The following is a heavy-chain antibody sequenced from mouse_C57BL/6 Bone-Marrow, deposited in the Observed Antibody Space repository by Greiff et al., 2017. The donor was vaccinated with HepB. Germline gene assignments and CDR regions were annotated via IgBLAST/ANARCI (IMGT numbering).Heavy chain of an antibody. CDR3: ARVYDY. CDR2: ISDGGSYT. Sequence: EVKVVESGGGLVKPGGSLKLSCAASGFTFSSYAMSWVRQTPEKRLEWVATISDGGSYTYYPDNVKGRFTISRDNAKNNLYLQMSHLKSEDTAMYYCARVYDYWGQGTSVTVSS. V-gene: IGHV5-4*03. J-gene: IGHJ4*01. CDR1: GFTFSSYA.